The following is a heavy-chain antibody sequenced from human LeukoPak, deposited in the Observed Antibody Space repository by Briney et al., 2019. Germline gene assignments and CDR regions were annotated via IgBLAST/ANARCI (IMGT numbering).Heavy chain of an antibody. V-gene: IGHV3-48*04. CDR3: ARDLIFMVRGVTRPGAFDY. CDR2: ISGSSSTI. CDR1: GFTFSNYS. J-gene: IGHJ4*02. Sequence: PGGSLRLSCAASGFTFSNYSMNWVRQAPGKGLEWVSYISGSSSTIYYADSVRGRFTISRDNAKTSLYLQINSLRAEDTAVYYCARDLIFMVRGVTRPGAFDYWGQGTLVTVSS. D-gene: IGHD3-10*01.